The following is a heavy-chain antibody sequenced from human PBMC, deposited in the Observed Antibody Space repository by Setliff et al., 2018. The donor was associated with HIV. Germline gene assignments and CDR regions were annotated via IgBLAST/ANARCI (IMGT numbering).Heavy chain of an antibody. CDR2: INPNSGGT. V-gene: IGHV1-2*02. CDR3: ARGSGYTRSWVPGGS. D-gene: IGHD6-13*01. J-gene: IGHJ3*01. Sequence: ASVKVSCKASGYTFTGYYMHWVRQASGQGLEWMGWINPNSGGTNYAQKFQGRVTMTRDTSISTAYMELSGVKSDDTAVYYCARGSGYTRSWVPGGSWGQGTMVTVSS. CDR1: GYTFTGYY.